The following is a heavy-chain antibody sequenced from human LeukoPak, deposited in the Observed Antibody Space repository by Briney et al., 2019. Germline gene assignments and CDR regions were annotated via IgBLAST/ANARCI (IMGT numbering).Heavy chain of an antibody. J-gene: IGHJ4*02. CDR3: ASPGRGSSSWYGFGY. Sequence: PGGSLRLSCAASGFTYSSYAMNWVRQAAGKGLEWVSGISAGGGGTYYADSVKGRFTISRDNSKNTLYLQMNSLRAEDTAVYYCASPGRGSSSWYGFGYWGQGTLVTVSS. CDR2: ISAGGGGT. D-gene: IGHD6-13*01. V-gene: IGHV3-23*01. CDR1: GFTYSSYA.